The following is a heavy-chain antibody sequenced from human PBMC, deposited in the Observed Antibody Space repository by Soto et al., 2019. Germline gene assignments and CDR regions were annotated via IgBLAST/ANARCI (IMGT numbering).Heavy chain of an antibody. Sequence: GSLRLSCAASGFTFDDYTMHWVRQAPGNGMEWVSLISWDGGSTYYADSVKGRFTISRDNSKNCLYLQMNSLRTEDTALYYCTKDLGYCSGGSCYGMDVWGQGTTVTVSS. CDR1: GFTFDDYT. J-gene: IGHJ6*02. CDR3: TKDLGYCSGGSCYGMDV. V-gene: IGHV3-43*01. CDR2: ISWDGGST. D-gene: IGHD2-15*01.